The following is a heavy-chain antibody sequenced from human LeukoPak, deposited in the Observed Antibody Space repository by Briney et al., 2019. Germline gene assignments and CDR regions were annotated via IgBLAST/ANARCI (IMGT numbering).Heavy chain of an antibody. V-gene: IGHV3-9*01. Sequence: GRSLRLSCAASGFTFNDYAMHWVRHAPGKGLEWVSGISWNSGYIVYADSVKGRFTISRDNAKNSLYLQMNSLRAEDTALYYCAKDSGNSGSYDCFDYWGQGTLVTVSS. CDR2: ISWNSGYI. J-gene: IGHJ4*02. D-gene: IGHD1-26*01. CDR3: AKDSGNSGSYDCFDY. CDR1: GFTFNDYA.